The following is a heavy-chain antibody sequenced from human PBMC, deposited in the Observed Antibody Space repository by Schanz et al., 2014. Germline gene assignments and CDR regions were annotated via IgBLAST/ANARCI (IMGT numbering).Heavy chain of an antibody. CDR2: IGAFQGNT. Sequence: QVQLVQSGTEVKKPGASMKISCKAFGYYFGGFGISWVRQAPGQGFEWMGWIGAFQGNTKYAQKFQDRVTLTSDTSASTAYMELRSLRPDDTAVYYCLRANPTQHVVLPDALRYWGQGTLVTVSS. V-gene: IGHV1-18*01. D-gene: IGHD2-2*01. CDR3: LRANPTQHVVLPDALRY. CDR1: GYYFGGFG. J-gene: IGHJ4*02.